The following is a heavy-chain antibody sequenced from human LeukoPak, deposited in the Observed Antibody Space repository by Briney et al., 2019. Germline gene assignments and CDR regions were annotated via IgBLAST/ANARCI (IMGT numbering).Heavy chain of an antibody. J-gene: IGHJ4*02. V-gene: IGHV4-39*01. CDR1: GGSISSSRYY. D-gene: IGHD5-24*01. CDR2: IYYSGST. CDR3: ARGSRRWLQFDLDY. Sequence: SETLSLTCTVSGGSISSSRYYWGWIRQPPGKGLEWIGSIYYSGSTYYNPSLKSRVTISVDTSKNQFSLKLSSVTAADTAVYYCARGSRRWLQFDLDYWGQGTLVTVSS.